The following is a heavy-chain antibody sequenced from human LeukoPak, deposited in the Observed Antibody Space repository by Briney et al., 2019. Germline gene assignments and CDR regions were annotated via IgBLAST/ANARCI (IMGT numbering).Heavy chain of an antibody. V-gene: IGHV3-23*01. D-gene: IGHD3-10*02. Sequence: GGSLRVSCAASGCTFSSYAMSWVRQAPGKGLEWVSAISGSGGSTYYADSVKGRFTISRDNAKNSLYLQMNSLRAEDTAVYYWVELGITMIGGVWGKGTTVTISS. CDR2: ISGSGGST. CDR3: VELGITMIGGV. CDR1: GCTFSSYA. J-gene: IGHJ6*04.